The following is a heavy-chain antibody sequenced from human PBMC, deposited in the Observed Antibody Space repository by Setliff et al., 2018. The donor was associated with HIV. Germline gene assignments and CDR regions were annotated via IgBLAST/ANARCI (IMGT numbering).Heavy chain of an antibody. CDR3: ARGARYCSSTSCEYYFDS. J-gene: IGHJ4*02. CDR2: IIPIPGIA. Sequence: ASVKVSCKASGGTFSSYAISWVRQAPGQGLDWMGGIIPIPGIAIYAQKFQGRVTITADKSTSTAYMDLSSLRSEDTAVYYCARGARYCSSTSCEYYFDSWGQGALVTVSS. CDR1: GGTFSSYA. V-gene: IGHV1-69*10. D-gene: IGHD2-2*01.